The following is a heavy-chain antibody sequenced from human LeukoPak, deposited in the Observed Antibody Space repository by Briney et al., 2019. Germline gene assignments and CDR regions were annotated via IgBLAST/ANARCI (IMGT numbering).Heavy chain of an antibody. V-gene: IGHV4-39*07. CDR1: GGSISSSSYY. CDR2: IYYSGST. Sequence: PSETLSLTCTVSGGSISSSSYYWGWIRQPPGKGLEWIGSIYYSGSTNYNPSLKSRVTISVDTSKNQFSLKLSSVTAADTAVYYCARGRKLQYCTNGVCYSPRPFDYWGQGTLVTVSS. CDR3: ARGRKLQYCTNGVCYSPRPFDY. D-gene: IGHD2-8*01. J-gene: IGHJ4*02.